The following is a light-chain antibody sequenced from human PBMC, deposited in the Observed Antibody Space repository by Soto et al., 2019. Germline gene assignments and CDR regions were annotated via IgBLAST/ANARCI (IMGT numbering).Light chain of an antibody. V-gene: IGKV3-20*01. Sequence: EIVLTQSLVTLSLSPGERATLSCRASQSVSRYLAWYQQKPDQAPRLLIYDAFNRATGIPARFSGSGSGTDFTLTISRLEPEDFAVYYCQQYGSSSTFGQGTRLEIK. J-gene: IGKJ5*01. CDR2: DAF. CDR1: QSVSRY. CDR3: QQYGSSST.